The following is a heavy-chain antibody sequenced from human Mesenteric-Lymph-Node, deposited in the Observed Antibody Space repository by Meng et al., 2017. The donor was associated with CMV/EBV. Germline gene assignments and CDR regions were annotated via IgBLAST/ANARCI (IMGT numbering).Heavy chain of an antibody. CDR3: AKGIEYSSSYYFDY. CDR2: ISWNSGSI. Sequence: SLKISCAASGFTFDDYAMHWVRQAPGKGLEWVSGISWNSGSIGYADSVKGRFTISRDNAKNSLYLQINSLRAEDTAVYYCAKGIEYSSSYYFDYWGQGTLVTVSS. CDR1: GFTFDDYA. J-gene: IGHJ4*02. D-gene: IGHD6-6*01. V-gene: IGHV3-9*01.